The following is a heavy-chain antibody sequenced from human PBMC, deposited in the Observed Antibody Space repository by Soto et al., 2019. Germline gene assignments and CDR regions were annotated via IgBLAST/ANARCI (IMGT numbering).Heavy chain of an antibody. Sequence: SETLSLTCSVSGGSIGSGNFYWSWIRQPPGKGLEWLTSIHHTGTIYITPSLRSRLTISSDTSRNQFSLNLTSVTAADTAVYYCAREGGKLDYGDLCYFDYWGQGTLVTVSS. CDR2: IHHTGTI. CDR3: AREGGKLDYGDLCYFDY. J-gene: IGHJ4*02. V-gene: IGHV4-30-4*01. D-gene: IGHD4-17*01. CDR1: GGSIGSGNFY.